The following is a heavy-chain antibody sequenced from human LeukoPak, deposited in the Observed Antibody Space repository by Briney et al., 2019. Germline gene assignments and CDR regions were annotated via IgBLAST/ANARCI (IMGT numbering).Heavy chain of an antibody. V-gene: IGHV3-30*07. CDR3: ARWRYSSSWSYFDY. Sequence: DSVKGRFTISRDNSKNTLYLQMNSLRAEDTAVYYCARWRYSSSWSYFDYWGQGTLVTVSS. J-gene: IGHJ4*02. D-gene: IGHD6-13*01.